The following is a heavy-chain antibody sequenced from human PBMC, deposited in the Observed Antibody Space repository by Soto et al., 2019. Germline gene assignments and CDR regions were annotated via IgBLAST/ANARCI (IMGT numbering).Heavy chain of an antibody. V-gene: IGHV4-31*03. CDR3: ARDLAVGATTRLGSYYYGMDV. CDR1: GGSISSGGYY. J-gene: IGHJ6*02. D-gene: IGHD1-26*01. CDR2: IYYSGST. Sequence: SETLSLTCTVSGGSISSGGYYWSWIRQHPGKGLEWIGYIYYSGSTYYNPSLKSRVTISVDTSKNQFSLKLSSVTAADTAVYYCARDLAVGATTRLGSYYYGMDVWGQGTTVTVSS.